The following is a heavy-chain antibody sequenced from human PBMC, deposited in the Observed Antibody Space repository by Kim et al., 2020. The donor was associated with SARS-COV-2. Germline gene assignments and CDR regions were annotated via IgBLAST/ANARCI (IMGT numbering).Heavy chain of an antibody. CDR1: GGTFSSYA. D-gene: IGHD3-22*01. CDR3: ARGGPITMIQY. J-gene: IGHJ4*02. CDR2: IIPILGIA. Sequence: SVKVSCKASGGTFSSYAISWVRQAPGQGLEWMGRIIPILGIANYAQKFQGRVTITADKSTSTAYMELSSLRSEDTAVYYCARGGPITMIQYWGQGTLVTVSS. V-gene: IGHV1-69*04.